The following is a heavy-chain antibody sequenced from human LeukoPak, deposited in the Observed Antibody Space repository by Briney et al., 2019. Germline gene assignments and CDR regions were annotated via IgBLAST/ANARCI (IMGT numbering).Heavy chain of an antibody. CDR2: IYYSGSA. D-gene: IGHD4-17*01. J-gene: IGHJ4*02. Sequence: LSLTCAVSGGSISSGGYYWTWIRQHPGKGLEWIGYIYYSGSAYYTPSLRGRVTMSVDTSTNQFSLKLTSVTAADTALYYCAKATKEGTTVTRFDNWGQGTLVTVSS. V-gene: IGHV4-31*11. CDR3: AKATKEGTTVTRFDN. CDR1: GGSISSGGYY.